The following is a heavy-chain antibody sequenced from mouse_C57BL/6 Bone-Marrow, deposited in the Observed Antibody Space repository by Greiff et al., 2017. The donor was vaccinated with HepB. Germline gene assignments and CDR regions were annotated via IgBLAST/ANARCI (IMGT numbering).Heavy chain of an antibody. Sequence: VQLQQSGPELVKPGASVKISCKASGYTFTDYYMNWVKQSHGKSLEWIGDINPNNGGTSYNQKFKGKATLTVDKSSSTAYMELRSLTSEDSAVYYCTRYDYGSVYAMDYWGQGTSVTVSS. V-gene: IGHV1-26*01. CDR2: INPNNGGT. CDR3: TRYDYGSVYAMDY. J-gene: IGHJ4*01. D-gene: IGHD1-1*01. CDR1: GYTFTDYY.